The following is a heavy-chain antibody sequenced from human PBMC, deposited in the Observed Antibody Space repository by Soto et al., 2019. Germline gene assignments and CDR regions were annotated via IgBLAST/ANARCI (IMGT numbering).Heavy chain of an antibody. CDR1: GFTFSSYG. D-gene: IGHD5-12*01. Sequence: QVQLVESGGGVVQPGRSLRLSCAASGFTFSSYGMHWVRQAPGKGLEWVAVISYDGSNKYYADSVKGRFTISRDNSKNPLYLQMNSLRAEDTAVYYCAKDRGYSGYDYFYYYGMDVWGQGTTVTVSS. CDR3: AKDRGYSGYDYFYYYGMDV. V-gene: IGHV3-30*18. J-gene: IGHJ6*02. CDR2: ISYDGSNK.